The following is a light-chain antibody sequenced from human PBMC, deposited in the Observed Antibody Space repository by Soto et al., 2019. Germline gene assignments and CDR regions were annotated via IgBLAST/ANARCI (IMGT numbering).Light chain of an antibody. J-gene: IGKJ1*01. CDR3: QHYGSSRT. V-gene: IGKV3-20*01. CDR2: DAS. Sequence: EIVLTQSPGTLSLSPGERATLSCRASQSVSSSDLAWYQQKPGQAPSLLIYDASSRATGIPDRFSGSWSGTDFTLTISRLEPEDLAVYYCQHYGSSRTFGQGTKVEVK. CDR1: QSVSSSD.